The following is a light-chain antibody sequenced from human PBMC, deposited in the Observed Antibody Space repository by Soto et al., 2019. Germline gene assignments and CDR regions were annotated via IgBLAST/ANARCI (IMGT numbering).Light chain of an antibody. CDR2: YDS. J-gene: IGLJ1*01. V-gene: IGLV3-21*04. Sequence: SYELTQPPSVSVAPGKTATITCGGDNIGSKSVHWYQQKPGQAPVLVIYYDSDRPSGIPERFSGSNSGNTATLTISRVEAGDEADYYCQVSNSKSDYYVFGTGTKVTVL. CDR1: NIGSKS. CDR3: QVSNSKSDYYV.